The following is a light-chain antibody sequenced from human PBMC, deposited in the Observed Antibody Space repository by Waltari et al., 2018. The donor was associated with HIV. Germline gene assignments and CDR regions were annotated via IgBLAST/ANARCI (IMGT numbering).Light chain of an antibody. CDR2: NNN. V-gene: IGLV1-44*01. CDR3: AAWDDSLKGYV. Sequence: QSVLTQPPSESGTPGQRVTISCSGSSSNIGSNSVNWYQQLPGTAPKVLMFNNNQRPSGVPDRFSGSKSGTSASLAISGLQSDDEAEYYCAAWDDSLKGYVFGTGTGVTIL. CDR1: SSNIGSNS. J-gene: IGLJ1*01.